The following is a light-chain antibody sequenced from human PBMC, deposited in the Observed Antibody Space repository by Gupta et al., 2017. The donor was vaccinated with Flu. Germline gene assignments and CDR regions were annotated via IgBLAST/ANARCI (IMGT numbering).Light chain of an antibody. CDR3: GTWANSLRAWV. J-gene: IGLJ3*02. V-gene: IGLV1-51*02. Sequence: GQSSNIENNYVAWYQHLPGTAPPLIIYETDKPPSGVPDRFSGPKSSTSAPLGLPGVQTGDEDDYYCGTWANSLRAWVLGGGTNLTVL. CDR1: SSNIENNY. CDR2: ETD.